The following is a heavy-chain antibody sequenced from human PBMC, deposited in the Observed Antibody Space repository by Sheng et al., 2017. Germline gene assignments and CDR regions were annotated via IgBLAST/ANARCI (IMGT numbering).Heavy chain of an antibody. Sequence: QVQLVESGGGVVQPGRSLRLSCAASGFTFSSYAMHWVRQAPGKGLEWVAVISYDGSNKYYADSVKGRFTISRDNSKNTLYLQMNSLRAEDTAVYYCWGSGSYYSDWFDPVGPGNP. V-gene: IGHV3-30-3*01. J-gene: IGHJ5*02. D-gene: IGHD3-10*01. CDR2: ISYDGSNK. CDR1: GFTFSSYA. CDR3: WGSGSYYSDWFDP.